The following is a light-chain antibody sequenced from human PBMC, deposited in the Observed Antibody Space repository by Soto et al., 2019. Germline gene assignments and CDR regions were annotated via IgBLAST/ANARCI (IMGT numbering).Light chain of an antibody. CDR1: QTISTW. CDR3: QQYNSYPWT. J-gene: IGKJ1*01. Sequence: IQMTQSPSTLSASVGDSVTFTCRASQTISTWLAWYQQKPGEAPKLLIYKASNLEVGVPSRFSASGSGTEFTLTINTLQPADFATYYCQQYNSYPWTFGQGTKV. V-gene: IGKV1-5*03. CDR2: KAS.